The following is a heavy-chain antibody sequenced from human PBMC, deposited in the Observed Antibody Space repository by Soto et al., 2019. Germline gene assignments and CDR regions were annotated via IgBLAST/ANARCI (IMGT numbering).Heavy chain of an antibody. CDR2: ISYGGDNK. J-gene: IGHJ4*02. CDR3: AKARHSTSWYGLEADF. CDR1: GFIFSDYA. D-gene: IGHD6-13*01. Sequence: GGALRLSCAAYGFIFSDYAMHWVRQAPGKGLEWVAVISYGGDNKYYADSVRGRFAISRDNLKNTLDLQMNSLNPEDTAVYHCAKARHSTSWYGLEADFWGQGTLVTVSS. V-gene: IGHV3-30*09.